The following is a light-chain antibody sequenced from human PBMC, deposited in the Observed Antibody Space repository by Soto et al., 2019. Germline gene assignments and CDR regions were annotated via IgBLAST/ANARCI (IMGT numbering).Light chain of an antibody. CDR2: RSN. V-gene: IGLV1-47*01. CDR1: SSNIGSND. Sequence: QSALTQPPSASGTPGQRVTISCSGSSSNIGSNDAFWYQQLPGTAPKLLIYRSNQRRSGVPERFSGSKSGTSASLAISGLRSEDEADYYCASWDYSLSGVLFGGGTKLTVL. CDR3: ASWDYSLSGVL. J-gene: IGLJ2*01.